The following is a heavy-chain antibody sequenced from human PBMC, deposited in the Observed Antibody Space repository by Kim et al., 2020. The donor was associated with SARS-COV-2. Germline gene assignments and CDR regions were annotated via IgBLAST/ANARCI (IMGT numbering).Heavy chain of an antibody. CDR1: GYTFTGYY. Sequence: ASVKVSCKASGYTFTGYYMHWVRQAPGQGLEWMGRINPNSGGTNYAQKFQGRVTMTRDTSISTAYMELSRLRSDDTAVYYCARAPPPSPLEAPYYYYGMDVWGQGTTVTVSS. J-gene: IGHJ6*02. CDR2: INPNSGGT. V-gene: IGHV1-2*06. CDR3: ARAPPPSPLEAPYYYYGMDV.